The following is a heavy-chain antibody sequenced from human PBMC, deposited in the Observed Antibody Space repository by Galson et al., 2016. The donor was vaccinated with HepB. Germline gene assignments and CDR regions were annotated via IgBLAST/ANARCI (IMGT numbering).Heavy chain of an antibody. J-gene: IGHJ4*02. Sequence: SVKVSCKASGYTFTTYGITWVRQAPGRGLEWMAWINPKSGDTKSAQKFQGRVTMTSDMSISTAYLELSRLTSDDTAVYYCVRAIRTGPAAGAYWGQGTLVTVSS. CDR1: GYTFTTYG. V-gene: IGHV1-2*02. CDR3: VRAIRTGPAAGAY. CDR2: INPKSGDT. D-gene: IGHD2-2*01.